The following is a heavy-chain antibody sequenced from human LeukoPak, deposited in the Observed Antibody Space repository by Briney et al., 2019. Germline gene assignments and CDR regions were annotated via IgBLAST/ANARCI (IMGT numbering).Heavy chain of an antibody. Sequence: SETLSLTCAVSGGSISSTSYYWAWIRQPPGKGLEWIGTIYYSGSTYHNPSLKIRVTLSVDTSRNQFSLRLSSVDAADTAVYYCAKAGVRYFDSSGLYAFDFWGQGTTVTVSS. J-gene: IGHJ3*01. CDR3: AKAGVRYFDSSGLYAFDF. CDR1: GGSISSTSYY. V-gene: IGHV4-39*01. D-gene: IGHD3-22*01. CDR2: IYYSGST.